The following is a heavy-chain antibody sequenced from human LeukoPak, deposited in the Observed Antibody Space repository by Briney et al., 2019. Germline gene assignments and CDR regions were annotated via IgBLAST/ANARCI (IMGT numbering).Heavy chain of an antibody. CDR3: ARVSYYDSSGYYLGDY. J-gene: IGHJ4*02. CDR2: INPNSGGT. CDR1: GYTFTGYY. V-gene: IGHV1-2*02. Sequence: GASVKVSCKASGYTFTGYYMHWVRQAPGQGLEWMGWINPNSGGTNYAQKFQGRVTMTRDTSISTAYMELSRLRSDDTAVYYCARVSYYDSSGYYLGDYWGQGTLVTVSS. D-gene: IGHD3-22*01.